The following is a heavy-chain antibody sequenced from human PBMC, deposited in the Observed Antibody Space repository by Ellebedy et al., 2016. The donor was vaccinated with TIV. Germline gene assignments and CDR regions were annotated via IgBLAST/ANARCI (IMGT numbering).Heavy chain of an antibody. CDR1: GLTFSSHA. D-gene: IGHD3-16*01. CDR2: ITESGGNT. J-gene: IGHJ3*01. Sequence: PGGSLRLSCAASGLTFSSHAMSWVRQAPGQGLEWVSSITESGGNTYYADSVKGRFTISRDNSKDTLFLQRNSLRAEDTAIYFCARDPGGVGTAFDVWGQGTMVTVSS. CDR3: ARDPGGVGTAFDV. V-gene: IGHV3-23*01.